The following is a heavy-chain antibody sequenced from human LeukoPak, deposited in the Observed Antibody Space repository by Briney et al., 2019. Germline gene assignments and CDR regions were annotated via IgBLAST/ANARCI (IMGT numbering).Heavy chain of an antibody. D-gene: IGHD3/OR15-3a*01. CDR2: ISYHGSNK. CDR3: SKGSYGYRPDWTRYYFDY. Sequence: PGRALILSCSATQLSLLLDRLHWLREAPAPGLEREALISYHGSNKYYADPVQGRLTISRVNSNNTPYLQMHTLRAEDAAVYYCSKGSYGYRPDWTRYYFDYWGQGTLVTVSS. V-gene: IGHV3-30*18. J-gene: IGHJ4*02. CDR1: QLSLLLDR.